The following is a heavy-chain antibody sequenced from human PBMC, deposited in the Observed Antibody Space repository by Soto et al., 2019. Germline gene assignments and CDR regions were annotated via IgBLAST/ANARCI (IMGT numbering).Heavy chain of an antibody. V-gene: IGHV1-18*01. D-gene: IGHD3-10*01. CDR1: GDTFTSYG. Sequence: ASVKGSCKASGDTFTSYGISWVRQAPGQGLEGMGWISAYNGNTNYAQKLQGRVTMTTDTSTSTAYMELRSLRSEDTAVYYCARDRSPYYGSGSYRRAFAIWGKGTMVTVS. CDR2: ISAYNGNT. J-gene: IGHJ3*02. CDR3: ARDRSPYYGSGSYRRAFAI.